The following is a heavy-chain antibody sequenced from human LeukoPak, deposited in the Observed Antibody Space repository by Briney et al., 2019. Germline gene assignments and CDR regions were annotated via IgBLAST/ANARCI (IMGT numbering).Heavy chain of an antibody. Sequence: PSETLSLTCTVSGGSISSSSYYWGWIRQPPGKGLEWIGSIYYSGSTYYNPSLKSRVTISVDTSKNQFSLKLSSVTAADTAVYYCARAEVVPPAYNWFDPWGQGTLVTVSS. CDR2: IYYSGST. V-gene: IGHV4-39*01. D-gene: IGHD2-2*01. CDR3: ARAEVVPPAYNWFDP. CDR1: GGSISSSSYY. J-gene: IGHJ5*02.